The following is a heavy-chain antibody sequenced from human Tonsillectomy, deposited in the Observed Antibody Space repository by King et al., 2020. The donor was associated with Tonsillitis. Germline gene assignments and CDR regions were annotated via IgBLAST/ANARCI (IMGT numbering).Heavy chain of an antibody. D-gene: IGHD1-1*01. CDR3: AKDEWERQSYFDY. CDR2: IRDDGTNK. Sequence: VQLVESGGGVVQPGGSLRLSCVASGFTFNSYGMHWVRQAPGKGLEWVSFIRDDGTNKNYLDSVKGRFTISRDNSKNTLYLQMNSLRIEDTAVYYCAKDEWERQSYFDYWGQGTLGTISS. J-gene: IGHJ4*02. CDR1: GFTFNSYG. V-gene: IGHV3-30*02.